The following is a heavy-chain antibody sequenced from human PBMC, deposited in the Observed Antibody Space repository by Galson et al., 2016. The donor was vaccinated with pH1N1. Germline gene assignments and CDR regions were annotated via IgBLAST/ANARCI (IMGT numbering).Heavy chain of an antibody. Sequence: SLRLSCAASTFTFSRHGMNWVRQAPGKGLEWISYISSSSSRIFYADSVKGRSTISRDNAKNSLYLQMNSLRVEDTAVYYCVRDDYESWSGYDAFDIWGQGTMVTVSS. CDR3: VRDDYESWSGYDAFDI. J-gene: IGHJ3*02. V-gene: IGHV3-48*04. D-gene: IGHD3-3*01. CDR2: ISSSSSRI. CDR1: TFTFSRHG.